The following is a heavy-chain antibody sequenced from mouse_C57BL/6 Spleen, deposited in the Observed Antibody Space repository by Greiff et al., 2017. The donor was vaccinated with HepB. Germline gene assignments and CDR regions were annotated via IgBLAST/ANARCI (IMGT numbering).Heavy chain of an antibody. V-gene: IGHV1-64*01. CDR3: ASGGDSSGTLDY. Sequence: VQLQQPGAELVKPGASVKLSCKASGYTFTSYWMHWVKQRPGQGLEWIGMIHPNSGSTNYNEKFKSKATLTVDKSSSTAYMQLSSLTSEDSAVYYCASGGDSSGTLDYWGQGTTLTVSS. J-gene: IGHJ2*01. CDR1: GYTFTSYW. CDR2: IHPNSGST. D-gene: IGHD3-2*02.